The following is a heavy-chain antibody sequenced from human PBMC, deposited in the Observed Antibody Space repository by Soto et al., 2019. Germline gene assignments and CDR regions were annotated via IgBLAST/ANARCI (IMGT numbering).Heavy chain of an antibody. CDR3: ARVPPVVDAKYYFDY. Sequence: LSLTCAVYGGSFSGYYWTWIRRPPGKGLEWIGEINHSGGTNYNPSLKSRVIMSVDTSKNQFSLRLTSVTAADTAVYYCARVPPVVDAKYYFDYWGQGTLVTVSS. CDR1: GGSFSGYY. J-gene: IGHJ4*02. V-gene: IGHV4-34*01. D-gene: IGHD2-2*01. CDR2: INHSGGT.